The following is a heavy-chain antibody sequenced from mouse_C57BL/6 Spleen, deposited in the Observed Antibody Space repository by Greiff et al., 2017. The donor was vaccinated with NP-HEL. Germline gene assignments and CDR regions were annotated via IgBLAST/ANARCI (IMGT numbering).Heavy chain of an antibody. Sequence: EVQLQQSGTVLARPGASVKMSCKTSGYTFTSYWMHWVKQRPGQGLEWIGAIYPGNSDTSYNQKFKGKAKLTAVTSASTAYMELSSLTNEDSAVYYTTRTYTTVAFDSWGQGTTLTVSS. CDR1: GYTFTSYW. J-gene: IGHJ2*01. D-gene: IGHD1-1*01. V-gene: IGHV1-5*01. CDR3: TRTYTTVAFDS. CDR2: IYPGNSDT.